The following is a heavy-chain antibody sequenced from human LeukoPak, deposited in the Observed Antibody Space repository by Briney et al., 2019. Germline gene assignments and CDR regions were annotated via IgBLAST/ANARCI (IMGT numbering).Heavy chain of an antibody. Sequence: ASVKVSCQASGYTFTGYYMHWVRQAPGQGLEWMGRINPNSGGTNYAQKFQGRVTMTRDTSISTAYVELNRLRSDDTAVSYCARGGYSSGPNWFDPWGQGTLVTVSS. J-gene: IGHJ5*02. CDR3: ARGGYSSGPNWFDP. D-gene: IGHD6-19*01. CDR2: INPNSGGT. V-gene: IGHV1-2*06. CDR1: GYTFTGYY.